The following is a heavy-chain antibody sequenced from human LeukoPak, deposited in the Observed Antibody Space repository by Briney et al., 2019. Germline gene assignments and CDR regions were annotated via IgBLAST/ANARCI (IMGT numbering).Heavy chain of an antibody. Sequence: SETLSLTCTVSGDSISSYYWSWIRQPPGKELEWIGYIFYSGSTNYNPSLKSRVTISVDTSKNQFSLKLSSVAAADTAVYYCARGLKGGLTIFGVVREYYFDYWGQGTLVTVSS. J-gene: IGHJ4*02. CDR3: ARGLKGGLTIFGVVREYYFDY. CDR2: IFYSGST. CDR1: GDSISSYY. V-gene: IGHV4-59*12. D-gene: IGHD3-3*01.